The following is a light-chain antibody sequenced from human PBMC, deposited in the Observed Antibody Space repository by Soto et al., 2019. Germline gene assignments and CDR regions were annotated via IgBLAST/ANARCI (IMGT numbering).Light chain of an antibody. CDR3: QQYDNLPLT. V-gene: IGKV1-33*01. CDR1: QDISNY. J-gene: IGKJ4*01. CDR2: DAS. Sequence: DIQMTQSPSSLSAPVGDRVTTTCQASQDISNYLNWYQQKPGKAPKLLIYDASNLETGVPSRFSGSGSGTDFTFTISSLQPEDIATYYCQQYDNLPLTFGGGTKGDIK.